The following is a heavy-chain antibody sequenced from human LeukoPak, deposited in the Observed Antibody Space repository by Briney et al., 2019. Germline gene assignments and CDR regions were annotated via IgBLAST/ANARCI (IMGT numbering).Heavy chain of an antibody. CDR2: IKLDGSEK. Sequence: PGGSLRLSCVASGFTFGKYWMSWVRQAPGKGLEWVANIKLDGSEKNYVDSVKGRFTISRDNTKNSLYLQMNSLRVEDTAVFYCAKSGCSSTSCYGLFSGWFDPWGQGTLVTVSS. CDR1: GFTFGKYW. CDR3: AKSGCSSTSCYGLFSGWFDP. J-gene: IGHJ5*02. V-gene: IGHV3-7*03. D-gene: IGHD2-2*01.